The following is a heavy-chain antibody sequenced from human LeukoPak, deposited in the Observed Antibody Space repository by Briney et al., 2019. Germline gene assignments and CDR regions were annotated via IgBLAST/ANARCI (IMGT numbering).Heavy chain of an antibody. CDR3: ARDKGYSSSWYYYYGMDV. V-gene: IGHV3-7*01. J-gene: IGHJ6*02. Sequence: GGSLRLSCAASGFTFSSYWMSWVRQAPGKGLEWVANIKQDGSEKYYVDSVKGRFTISRDNAKNSLYLQMNSLRAEDTAVYHCARDKGYSSSWYYYYGMDVWGQGTTVTVSS. CDR2: IKQDGSEK. D-gene: IGHD6-13*01. CDR1: GFTFSSYW.